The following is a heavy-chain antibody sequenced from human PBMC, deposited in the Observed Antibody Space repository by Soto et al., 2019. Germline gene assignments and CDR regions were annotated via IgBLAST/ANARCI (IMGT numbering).Heavy chain of an antibody. D-gene: IGHD2-15*01. CDR3: ARGCGGGSCYSDWDY. V-gene: IGHV3-53*01. Sequence: EVQLVESGGGLVQPGGSLRLSCAASGFSVSSKYMSWVRQAPDKGLEWVSVLYTGGTIFYTDSVRGRFTISRNSSNNTLYLQMNSLRAEDTAVYYCARGCGGGSCYSDWDYCGQGTLVTVST. J-gene: IGHJ4*02. CDR2: LYTGGTI. CDR1: GFSVSSKY.